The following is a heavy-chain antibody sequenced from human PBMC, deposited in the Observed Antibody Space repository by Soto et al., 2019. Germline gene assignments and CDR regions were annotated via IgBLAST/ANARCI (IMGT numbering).Heavy chain of an antibody. V-gene: IGHV1-46*01. J-gene: IGHJ4*02. CDR2: INPSDGTT. CDR1: GYMFTSYF. Sequence: QGHLVQSGAEVKRPGASVRVSCESSGYMFTSYFIHWVRQAPGQGLEWVGVINPSDGTTTYAQKFQARITMTRDTSTTTADMELSSLRSEDTAVYYCARDKDSSARPRAEFDYWGQGTLITVSS. D-gene: IGHD6-19*01. CDR3: ARDKDSSARPRAEFDY.